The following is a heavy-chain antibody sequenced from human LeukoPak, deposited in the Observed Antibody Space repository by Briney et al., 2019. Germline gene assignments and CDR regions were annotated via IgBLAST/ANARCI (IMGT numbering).Heavy chain of an antibody. CDR1: GFTFSSYA. CDR2: ISGSGGST. CDR3: AKHYYGSGSYYDAFDI. Sequence: PGGSLRLSCAASGFTFSSYAMSWVRQAPGKGLEWVSAISGSGGSTYYADSVNGRFTISRDNSKNTLYLQMNSLRAEDTAVYYCAKHYYGSGSYYDAFDIWGQGTMVTVSS. J-gene: IGHJ3*02. V-gene: IGHV3-23*01. D-gene: IGHD3-10*01.